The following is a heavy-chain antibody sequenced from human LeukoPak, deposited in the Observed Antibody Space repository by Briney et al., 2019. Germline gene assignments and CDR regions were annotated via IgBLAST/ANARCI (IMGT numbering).Heavy chain of an antibody. CDR2: IYYSGST. D-gene: IGHD3-3*01. CDR3: ATAGNDFWSGYSHPNAFGI. V-gene: IGHV4-59*08. J-gene: IGHJ3*02. Sequence: SETLSLTCTVSGGSISSYYWSWIRQPPGKGLEWIGYIYYSGSTNYNPSLKSRVTISVDTSKNQFSLKLSSVTAADTAVYYCATAGNDFWSGYSHPNAFGIWGQGTMVTVSS. CDR1: GGSISSYY.